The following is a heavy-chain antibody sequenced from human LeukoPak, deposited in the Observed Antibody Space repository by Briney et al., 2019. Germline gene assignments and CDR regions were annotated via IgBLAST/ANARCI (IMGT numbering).Heavy chain of an antibody. D-gene: IGHD3-10*01. CDR3: ARVKLLWFGELLSPPDY. Sequence: SGGSLRLSCAASGFTFSSYAMHWVRQAPGKGLEWVAVISYDGSNKYYADSVKGRFTISRDNSKNTLYLQMNSLRAEDTAVYYCARVKLLWFGELLSPPDYWGQGTLVTVSS. CDR1: GFTFSSYA. CDR2: ISYDGSNK. V-gene: IGHV3-30-3*01. J-gene: IGHJ4*02.